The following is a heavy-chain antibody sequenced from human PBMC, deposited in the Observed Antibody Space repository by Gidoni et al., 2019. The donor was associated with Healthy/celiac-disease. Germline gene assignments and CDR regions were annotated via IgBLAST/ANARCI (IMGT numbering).Heavy chain of an antibody. CDR2: IYSGGST. CDR1: GFTVSSNY. J-gene: IGHJ4*02. CDR3: ARDPFWSGYYTD. V-gene: IGHV3-66*01. Sequence: EVPLVESGGGLVQPGGSLSLSCAASGFTVSSNYMSWVRQAPGKGLEWVSVIYSGGSTYYADSVKGRFTISRDNSKNTLYLQMNSLRAEDTAVYYCARDPFWSGYYTDWGQGTLVTVSS. D-gene: IGHD3-3*01.